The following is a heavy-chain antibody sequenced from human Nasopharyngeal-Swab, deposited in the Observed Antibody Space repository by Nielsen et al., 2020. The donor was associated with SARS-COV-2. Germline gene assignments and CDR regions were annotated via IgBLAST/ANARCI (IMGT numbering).Heavy chain of an antibody. D-gene: IGHD6-13*01. Sequence: WIRQSPSRGLEWLGRTYYRSKWYNDYAVSVKSRITINPDTSKNQFSLQLNSVTPEDTAVYYCARDRGSSWPYYYYYGMDVWDQGTTVTVSS. J-gene: IGHJ6*02. CDR2: TYYRSKWYN. CDR3: ARDRGSSWPYYYYYGMDV. V-gene: IGHV6-1*01.